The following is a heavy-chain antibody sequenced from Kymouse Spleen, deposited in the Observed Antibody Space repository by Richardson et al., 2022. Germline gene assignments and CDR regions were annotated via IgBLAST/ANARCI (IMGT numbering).Heavy chain of an antibody. CDR3: TPITGTTGHYYYGMDV. CDR2: IKSKTDGGTT. D-gene: IGHD1-7*01. CDR1: GFTFSNAW. V-gene: IGHV3-15*01. J-gene: IGHJ6*02. Sequence: EVQLVESGGGLVKPGGSLRLSCAASGFTFSNAWMSWVRQAPGKGLEWVGRIKSKTDGGTTDYAAPVKGRFTISRDDSKNTLYLQMNSLKTEDTAVYYCTPITGTTGHYYYGMDVWGQGTTVTVSS.